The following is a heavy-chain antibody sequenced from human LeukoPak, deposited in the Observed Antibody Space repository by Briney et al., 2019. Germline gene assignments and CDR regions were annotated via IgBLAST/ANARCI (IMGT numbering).Heavy chain of an antibody. Sequence: SETPSLTCTVSGGSISSYYWSWIRQPPGKGLEWIGYIYYSGSTNYNPSLKSRVTISVDTSKNQFSLKLSSVTAADTAVYYCARVVSGYSYYYYYYMDVWGKGTTVTVSS. CDR2: IYYSGST. CDR3: ARVVSGYSYYYYYYMDV. CDR1: GGSISSYY. D-gene: IGHD3-3*01. J-gene: IGHJ6*03. V-gene: IGHV4-59*01.